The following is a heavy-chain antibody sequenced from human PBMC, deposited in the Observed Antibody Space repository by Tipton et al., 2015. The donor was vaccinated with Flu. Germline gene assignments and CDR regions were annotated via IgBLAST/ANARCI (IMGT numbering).Heavy chain of an antibody. CDR3: ATSDSGSYYYNY. V-gene: IGHV4-59*08. Sequence: LRLSCTVSGGSISSYYWSWIRQPPGKGLEWIGYIYYSGSTNYNPSLESRVTISVDTSKNQFSLKLSSVTAADTAVYYCATSDSGSYYYNYWGQGTLVTVSS. J-gene: IGHJ4*02. CDR1: GGSISSYY. D-gene: IGHD1-26*01. CDR2: IYYSGST.